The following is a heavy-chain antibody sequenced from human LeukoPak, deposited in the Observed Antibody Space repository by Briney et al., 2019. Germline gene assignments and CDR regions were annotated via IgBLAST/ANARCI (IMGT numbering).Heavy chain of an antibody. CDR2: ISGSGGST. J-gene: IGHJ4*02. Sequence: GGSLRLSCAASGFTFSSYAMSWVRQAPGKGLEWVSAISGSGGSTYYADSVKGRFTISRDNSKNTLYLQMNSLRAEDTAVYYCAKDSITIFGVVHTFDYWGQGTLVTVSS. CDR3: AKDSITIFGVVHTFDY. D-gene: IGHD3-3*01. V-gene: IGHV3-23*01. CDR1: GFTFSSYA.